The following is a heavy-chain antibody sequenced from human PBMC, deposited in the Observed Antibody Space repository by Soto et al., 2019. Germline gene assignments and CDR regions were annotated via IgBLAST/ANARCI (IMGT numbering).Heavy chain of an antibody. J-gene: IGHJ6*02. CDR3: ANGGPYYCYGMDV. Sequence: PGESLKISCKGSGYSFTSYWIGWVRQMPGKGLGWMGIIYPGDSDTRYSPSFQGPVTISADKSISTAYLQWSSLKASDTAMYYCANGGPYYCYGMDVWGQGTTVTVSS. CDR2: IYPGDSDT. D-gene: IGHD3-16*01. CDR1: GYSFTSYW. V-gene: IGHV5-51*01.